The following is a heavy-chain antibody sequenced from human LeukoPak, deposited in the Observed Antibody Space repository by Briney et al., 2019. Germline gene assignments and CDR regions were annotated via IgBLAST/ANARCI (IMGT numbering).Heavy chain of an antibody. Sequence: SETLSVTCTVSGGSISTYYWSWIRQPPGEGLEWIGYIYYSGSTNYNPSLKSRVTISVDTYKNQFSLKLSSVTAADTAVYYCARYFRGSYSYYYYMDVWGKGTTVTVSS. V-gene: IGHV4-59*01. D-gene: IGHD1-26*01. CDR2: IYYSGST. CDR1: GGSISTYY. CDR3: ARYFRGSYSYYYYMDV. J-gene: IGHJ6*03.